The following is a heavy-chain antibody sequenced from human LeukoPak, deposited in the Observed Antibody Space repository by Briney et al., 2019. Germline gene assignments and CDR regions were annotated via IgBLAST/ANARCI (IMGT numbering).Heavy chain of an antibody. CDR3: ARGDMYYDILTGPNWFDP. J-gene: IGHJ5*02. V-gene: IGHV4-30-4*07. CDR2: IYYSGST. D-gene: IGHD3-9*01. Sequence: PSETLSLTCAVSGGSISSGGYSWSWIRQPPGKGLEWIGYIYYSGSTYYNPSLKSRVTISVDTSKNQFSLKLSSVTAADTAVYYCARGDMYYDILTGPNWFDPWGQGTLVTVSS. CDR1: GGSISSGGYS.